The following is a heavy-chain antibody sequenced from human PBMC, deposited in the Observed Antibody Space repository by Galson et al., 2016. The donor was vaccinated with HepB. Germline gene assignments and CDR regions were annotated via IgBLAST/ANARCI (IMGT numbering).Heavy chain of an antibody. CDR1: GGTFSSYA. V-gene: IGHV1-69*13. D-gene: IGHD1-26*01. J-gene: IGHJ6*02. CDR2: IIPIFRSA. CDR3: ASVFSVRYVVDYYGMDV. Sequence: SVKVSCKASGGTFSSYAISWVRQAPGQGLEWMGGIIPIFRSAKYAQKFQGRVTITADASTSTAYMELSSLRSEDTAVYYCASVFSVRYVVDYYGMDVWGHGTTVTVSS.